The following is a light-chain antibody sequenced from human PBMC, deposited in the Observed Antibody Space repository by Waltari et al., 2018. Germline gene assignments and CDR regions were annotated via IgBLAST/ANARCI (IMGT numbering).Light chain of an antibody. J-gene: IGLJ2*01. CDR3: QTWDTEVVV. Sequence: LVVTQSPSASASLGASVKLTCTLSRGHTSYAIAWHHQQSEKGPRFLMRVNSDGGHTKGDGIPDRFSGSSSGAERYLTISSVQSEDEGDYYCQTWDTEVVVFGGGTKVTVL. CDR2: VNSDGGH. V-gene: IGLV4-69*01. CDR1: RGHTSYA.